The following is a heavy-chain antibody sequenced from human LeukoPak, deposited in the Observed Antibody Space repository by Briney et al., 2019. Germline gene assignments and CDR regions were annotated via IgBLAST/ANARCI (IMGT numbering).Heavy chain of an antibody. CDR2: ISSGSHYI. Sequence: GGSLRLSCVASGFTFSSYTMNWVRQAPGRGLEWVSSISSGSHYIDYADSVRGRFTISRDNAKNSLYLQMNSLRAEDTAVYYCARVWYCSSTSCPDGVYFDYWGQGTLVTVSS. D-gene: IGHD2-2*01. CDR1: GFTFSSYT. V-gene: IGHV3-21*01. CDR3: ARVWYCSSTSCPDGVYFDY. J-gene: IGHJ4*02.